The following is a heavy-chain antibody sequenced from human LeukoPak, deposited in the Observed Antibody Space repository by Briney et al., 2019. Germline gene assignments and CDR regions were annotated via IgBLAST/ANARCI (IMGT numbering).Heavy chain of an antibody. Sequence: SETLSLTCTVSGGSVSSGSYYWSWIRQPPGKGLEWIGYIYYSGSTNYNPSLKSRVTISVDTSKNQFPLKLSSVTAADTAVYYCARQSSGWYRDAFDIWGQGTMVTVSS. CDR1: GGSVSSGSYY. D-gene: IGHD6-19*01. V-gene: IGHV4-61*01. CDR2: IYYSGST. CDR3: ARQSSGWYRDAFDI. J-gene: IGHJ3*02.